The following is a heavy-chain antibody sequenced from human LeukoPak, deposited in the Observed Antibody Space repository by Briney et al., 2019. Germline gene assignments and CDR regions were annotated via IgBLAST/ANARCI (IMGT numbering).Heavy chain of an antibody. V-gene: IGHV3-48*01. CDR1: GFTFSSHS. Sequence: GGSLRLSCAASGFTFSSHSMNWDRQAPGKGLEWVSYISSSSSTIYYADSVKGRFTISRDNAKNSLYLQMNSLRAEDTAVYYCARARADFWSGWAFDIWGQGTMVTVSS. CDR2: ISSSSSTI. D-gene: IGHD3-3*01. J-gene: IGHJ3*02. CDR3: ARARADFWSGWAFDI.